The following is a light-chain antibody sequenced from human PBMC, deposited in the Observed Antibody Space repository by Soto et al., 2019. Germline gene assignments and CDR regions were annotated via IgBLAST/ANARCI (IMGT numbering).Light chain of an antibody. V-gene: IGLV2-14*03. Sequence: QSALTQPASVSGSPGQSIAISCTGTSSDVGAYNYVAWYQQHPGRAPKLLIYDVSDRPSGVSNRFSGSKSGNTASLTISGLLAEDEADYYCCSYSSSSTLVFGGGTKLTV. CDR3: CSYSSSSTLV. CDR1: SSDVGAYNY. CDR2: DVS. J-gene: IGLJ2*01.